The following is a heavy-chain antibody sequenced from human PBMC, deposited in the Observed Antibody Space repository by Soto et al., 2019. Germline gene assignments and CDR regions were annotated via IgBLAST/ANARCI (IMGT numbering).Heavy chain of an antibody. V-gene: IGHV3-30-3*01. J-gene: IGHJ4*02. Sequence: QVQLVESGGGVVQPGRSLRLSCAASGFTFINYAMHWVRQAPGKGLEWVAVISYDGSNKYYADSVRGRFTISRDDSKNTLYLQMNSLRPEDTAVYYCANQAADGHPDGDYWGQGTLVTVSS. CDR3: ANQAADGHPDGDY. CDR1: GFTFINYA. D-gene: IGHD6-13*01. CDR2: ISYDGSNK.